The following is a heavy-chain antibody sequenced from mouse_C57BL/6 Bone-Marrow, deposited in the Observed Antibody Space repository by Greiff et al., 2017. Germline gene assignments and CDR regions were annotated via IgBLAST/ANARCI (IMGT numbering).Heavy chain of an antibody. V-gene: IGHV14-4*01. J-gene: IGHJ2*01. CDR1: GFNIKDDS. Sequence: EVQLQESGAELVRPGASVKLSCTASGFNIKDDSMHWVKQRPEQGLEWIGWIDTENGDTEYASKFQGKATITADTSTNPAYLQLSSLTSEDTDVYYCTLGNFDYWGQGTTLTVSS. CDR2: IDTENGDT. CDR3: TLGNFDY.